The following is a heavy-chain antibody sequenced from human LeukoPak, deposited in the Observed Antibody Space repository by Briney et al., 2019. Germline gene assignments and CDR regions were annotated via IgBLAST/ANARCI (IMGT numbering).Heavy chain of an antibody. V-gene: IGHV3-23*01. J-gene: IGHJ6*02. CDR3: AKDALDYDSSGPYYYGMDV. Sequence: GGSLRPSCAASGFTFSSYAMSWVRQAPGKGLEWVSAISGSGGSTYYADSVKGRFTISRDNSKNTLYLQMNSLRAEDTAVYYCAKDALDYDSSGPYYYGMDVWGQGTTVTVSS. CDR1: GFTFSSYA. D-gene: IGHD3-22*01. CDR2: ISGSGGST.